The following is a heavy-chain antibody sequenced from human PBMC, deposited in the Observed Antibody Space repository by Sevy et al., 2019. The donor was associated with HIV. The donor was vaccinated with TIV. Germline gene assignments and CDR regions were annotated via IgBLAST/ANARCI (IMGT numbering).Heavy chain of an antibody. J-gene: IGHJ3*02. D-gene: IGHD3-9*01. CDR3: ARGGYDILTGFETDDAFDI. V-gene: IGHV6-1*01. Sequence: KQSQSLSLTCAISGDSVSSNSAAWNWIRQSPSRGLEWLGRTYYRSKWYNDYAVSVKSRITINPDTSKNQFSLQLNSVTPEDTAVYYCARGGYDILTGFETDDAFDIWGQGTMVTVSS. CDR2: TYYRSKWYN. CDR1: GDSVSSNSAA.